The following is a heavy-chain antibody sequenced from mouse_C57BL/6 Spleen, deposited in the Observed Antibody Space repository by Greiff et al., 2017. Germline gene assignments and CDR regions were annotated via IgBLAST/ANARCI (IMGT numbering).Heavy chain of an antibody. CDR2: IHPNCGST. V-gene: IGHV1-64*01. CDR1: GYSFTSYW. J-gene: IGHJ4*01. Sequence: QVQLQQPGAELVKPGASVKLSCKASGYSFTSYWMNWVKQRPGQGLEWIGMIHPNCGSTNYNEQFTSKATLTVDKSSSTAYMLLSSLTSEDSAVYYCARLSSYYDMDYWGQGTSVTVSS. CDR3: ARLSSYYDMDY. D-gene: IGHD1-3*01.